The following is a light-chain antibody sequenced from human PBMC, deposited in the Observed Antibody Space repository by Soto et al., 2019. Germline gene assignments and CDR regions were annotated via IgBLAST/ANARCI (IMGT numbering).Light chain of an antibody. CDR3: QQNDNLPLT. CDR1: EDISNF. J-gene: IGKJ4*01. V-gene: IGKV1-33*01. Sequence: DLQMTQSPSSLSASVGDRVTITCQASEDISNFLNWYQQKPGKAPKLLIYDASNLETGVPSRFSGSGSGTDFTFTINSLQPEHVATYYCQQNDNLPLTFGGGTKVEIK. CDR2: DAS.